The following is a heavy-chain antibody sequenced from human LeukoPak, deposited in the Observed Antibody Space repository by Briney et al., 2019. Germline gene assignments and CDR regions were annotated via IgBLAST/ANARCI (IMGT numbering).Heavy chain of an antibody. Sequence: GGSLRLSCAASGFIFDDYAMHWVRQAPGKGLEWVSGISWNSGSIGYADSVKGRFTISRDNAKNSLYLQMNSLRTEDTAFYYCARRGTGHGMDVWGQGTTVIVSS. CDR2: ISWNSGSI. V-gene: IGHV3-9*01. CDR3: ARRGTGHGMDV. CDR1: GFIFDDYA. D-gene: IGHD1-1*01. J-gene: IGHJ6*02.